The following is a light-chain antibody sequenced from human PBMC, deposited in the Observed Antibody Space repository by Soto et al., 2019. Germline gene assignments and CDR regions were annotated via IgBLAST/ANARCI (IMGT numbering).Light chain of an antibody. CDR1: QSVSSS. CDR2: DAS. V-gene: IGKV3-15*01. J-gene: IGKJ2*01. CDR3: QQYNKWPNT. Sequence: EILMTQSPGNLSVSPGESATLSCRASQSVSSSLAWYQRNPGQAPRLLMYDASTRATGIPARFSGSGSGTEFTLTISSLQSEDFAIYYCQQYNKWPNTFGQGTKLE.